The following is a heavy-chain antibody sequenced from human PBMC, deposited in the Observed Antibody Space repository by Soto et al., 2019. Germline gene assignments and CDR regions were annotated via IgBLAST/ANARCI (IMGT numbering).Heavy chain of an antibody. J-gene: IGHJ3*02. CDR3: ASSSSPDAYLGAFDI. CDR2: IYSGGST. CDR1: GFTVSSNY. V-gene: IGHV3-53*01. D-gene: IGHD7-27*01. Sequence: EVQLVESGGGLIQPGGSLRLSCAASGFTVSSNYMSWVRQAPGKGLEWVSVIYSGGSTYYADSVKGRFTISRDNSKNTLYLQMNSLRAEDTAVYYCASSSSPDAYLGAFDIWGQGTMVTVSS.